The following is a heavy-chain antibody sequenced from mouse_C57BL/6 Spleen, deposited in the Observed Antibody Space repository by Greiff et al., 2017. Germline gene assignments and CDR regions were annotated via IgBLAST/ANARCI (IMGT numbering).Heavy chain of an antibody. J-gene: IGHJ1*03. CDR2: ISSGSSTI. V-gene: IGHV5-17*01. D-gene: IGHD4-1*01. CDR3: TRRSLTSWYFDV. CDR1: GFTFSDYG. Sequence: EVQVVESGGGLVKPGGSLKLSCAASGFTFSDYGMHWVRQAPEKGLEWVAYISSGSSTIYYADKVKGRFTISRDNAKNTLFRQMTSLRSEDTAMYCCTRRSLTSWYFDVWGTGTTVTVSS.